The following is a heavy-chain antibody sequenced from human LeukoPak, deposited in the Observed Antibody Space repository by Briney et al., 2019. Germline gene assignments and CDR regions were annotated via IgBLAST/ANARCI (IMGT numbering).Heavy chain of an antibody. CDR3: ARDPYGSGSYFERDWFDP. D-gene: IGHD3-10*01. V-gene: IGHV4-4*07. Sequence: SETLSLTCTVSGGSISSDYWSWIRQPAGQGLEWIGRIYTSGGTNYNPSLKSRVTMSVDTSKNQFSLKLSSVTAADTAVYYCARDPYGSGSYFERDWFDPWGQGTLVTVSS. J-gene: IGHJ5*02. CDR1: GGSISSDY. CDR2: IYTSGGT.